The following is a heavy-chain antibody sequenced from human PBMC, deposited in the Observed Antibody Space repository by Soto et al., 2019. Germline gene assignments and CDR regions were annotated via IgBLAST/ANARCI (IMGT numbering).Heavy chain of an antibody. Sequence: APVKVSCKASGYTFTSNSIGWVRQPPGQGLEWMGWLNVHNGNTKYAQQLQGRVTLTTDTSTSTAYMDLRSLRSDDTAVYYCARISSASRGWLPDHWGDGTRVTVSS. CDR1: GYTFTSNS. J-gene: IGHJ4*01. V-gene: IGHV1-18*04. CDR3: ARISSASRGWLPDH. D-gene: IGHD2-2*01. CDR2: LNVHNGNT.